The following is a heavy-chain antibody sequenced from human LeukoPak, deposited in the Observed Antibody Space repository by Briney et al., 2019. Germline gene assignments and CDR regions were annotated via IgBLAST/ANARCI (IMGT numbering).Heavy chain of an antibody. D-gene: IGHD3-22*01. Sequence: GGSLRLSCAASGFTFSSYAMHWVRQAPGKGLEWVAVISYDGSNKYYADSVKGRFTTSRDNSKNTLYLQMNSLRAEDTAVYYCARAEYYYDSSGYGSENFDYWGQGTLVTVSS. J-gene: IGHJ4*02. CDR3: ARAEYYYDSSGYGSENFDY. CDR1: GFTFSSYA. V-gene: IGHV3-30*04. CDR2: ISYDGSNK.